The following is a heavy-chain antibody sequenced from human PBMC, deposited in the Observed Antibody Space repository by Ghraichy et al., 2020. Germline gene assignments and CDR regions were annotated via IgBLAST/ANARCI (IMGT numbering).Heavy chain of an antibody. CDR2: INHSGST. J-gene: IGHJ6*02. D-gene: IGHD4-23*01. CDR3: ARPRGKLFDYGMDV. CDR1: GGSFSDYY. Sequence: ETLSLTCAVYGGSFSDYYWSWIRQPPGKGLEWIGEINHSGSTNYSPSLKSRVTISVDTSKNQFSLKLSSVTAADTAVYYCARPRGKLFDYGMDVWGQGTTVAVSS. V-gene: IGHV4-34*01.